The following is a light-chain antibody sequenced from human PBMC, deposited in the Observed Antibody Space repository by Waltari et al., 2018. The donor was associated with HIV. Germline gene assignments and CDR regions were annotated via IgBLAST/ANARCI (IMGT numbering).Light chain of an antibody. V-gene: IGLV10-54*04. CDR3: SAWDSNLSAWV. CDR1: NNNVGNQG. Sequence: QAGLTQPPSVSKDLRQTATLTCTGNNNNVGNQGAAWLQQHQGHPPKLLSYRNNDRPSGISERFSTSRSGNTASLTITGLQPEDEADYYCSAWDSNLSAWVFGGGTKLTVL. CDR2: RNN. J-gene: IGLJ3*02.